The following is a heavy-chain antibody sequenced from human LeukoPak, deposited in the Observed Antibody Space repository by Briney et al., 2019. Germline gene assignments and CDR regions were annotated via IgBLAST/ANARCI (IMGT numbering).Heavy chain of an antibody. CDR3: ARDNYYYGSGGKTEYYYYGMDV. CDR1: GFTFSSYS. Sequence: GSLRLSCAASGFTFSSYSMNWVRQAPGKGLEWVSSISSSSSYIYYADSVKGRFTISRDNAKNSLYLQMNSLRAEDTAVYYCARDNYYYGSGGKTEYYYYGMDVWGQGTTVTVSS. CDR2: ISSSSSYI. V-gene: IGHV3-21*01. J-gene: IGHJ6*02. D-gene: IGHD3-10*01.